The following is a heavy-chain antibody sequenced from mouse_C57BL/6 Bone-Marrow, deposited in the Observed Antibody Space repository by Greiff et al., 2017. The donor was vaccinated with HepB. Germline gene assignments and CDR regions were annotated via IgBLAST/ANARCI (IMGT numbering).Heavy chain of an antibody. CDR2: IDPSDSYT. V-gene: IGHV1-69*01. D-gene: IGHD2-5*01. Sequence: QVQLQQPGAELVMPGASVKLSCKASGYTFTSYWMHWVKQRPGQGLEWIGEIDPSDSYTNYNQKFKGNSTLTVDKSSSTAYMQLSSLTSEDSAVYYCALYYSNYVDYWGQGTSVTVSS. CDR1: GYTFTSYW. CDR3: ALYYSNYVDY. J-gene: IGHJ4*01.